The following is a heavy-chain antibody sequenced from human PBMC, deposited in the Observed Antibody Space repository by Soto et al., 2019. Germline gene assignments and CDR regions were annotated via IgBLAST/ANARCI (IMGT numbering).Heavy chain of an antibody. D-gene: IGHD1-26*01. V-gene: IGHV5-51*01. CDR1: GYSFTIYW. J-gene: IGHJ6*02. Sequence: GESLKISCKGSGYSFTIYWIGWVRQMPGKGLEWMGIIYPGDSDTRYSPSFQGQVTISADKSISTAYLQWSSLKASDTAMYYCARLGGSYSVWCYYGMDVWGQGTTVTVSS. CDR3: ARLGGSYSVWCYYGMDV. CDR2: IYPGDSDT.